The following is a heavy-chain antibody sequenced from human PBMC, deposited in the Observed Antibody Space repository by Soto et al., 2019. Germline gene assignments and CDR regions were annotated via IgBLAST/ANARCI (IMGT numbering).Heavy chain of an antibody. CDR2: ITSGGTNI. J-gene: IGHJ5*02. D-gene: IGHD6-6*01. CDR1: GFTFSDYY. V-gene: IGHV3-11*01. Sequence: SLRLSCAASGFTFSDYYMSWIRQAPGKGLEWVSYITSGGTNIYYADSVKGRFTISRDNARNSLSLQMNSLTAEDTAVYYCARLVSSSRIFRWFDPWGQGTLVTVSS. CDR3: ARLVSSSRIFRWFDP.